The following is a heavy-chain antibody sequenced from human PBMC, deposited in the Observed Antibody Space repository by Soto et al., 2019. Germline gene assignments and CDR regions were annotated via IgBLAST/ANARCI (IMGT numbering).Heavy chain of an antibody. CDR3: AANLGELSSYPMGIDY. CDR2: IYYSGST. D-gene: IGHD3-16*02. CDR1: GGSISSGGYY. Sequence: QVQLQESGPGLVKPSQTLSLTCTVSGGSISSGGYYWSWIRQHPGKGLEWIGYIYYSGSTYYNPSLKSRVTISVDTSKNQFSLKLSSVTAADTAVYYCAANLGELSSYPMGIDYWGQGTLVTVSS. J-gene: IGHJ4*02. V-gene: IGHV4-31*03.